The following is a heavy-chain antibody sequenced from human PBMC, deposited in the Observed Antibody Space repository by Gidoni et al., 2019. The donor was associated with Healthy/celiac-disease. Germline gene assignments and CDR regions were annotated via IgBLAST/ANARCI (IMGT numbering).Heavy chain of an antibody. Sequence: EVQLVESGGGLVQPGRSLRLSCAASGFTFDDYAMHWVRQAPGKGLEWVSGISWNSGSIGYADSVKGRFTISRDNAKNSLYLQMNSLRAEDTALYYCAKDISLLGDSSGLYDRWGQGTLVTVSS. CDR3: AKDISLLGDSSGLYDR. D-gene: IGHD3-22*01. CDR2: ISWNSGSI. V-gene: IGHV3-9*01. CDR1: GFTFDDYA. J-gene: IGHJ4*02.